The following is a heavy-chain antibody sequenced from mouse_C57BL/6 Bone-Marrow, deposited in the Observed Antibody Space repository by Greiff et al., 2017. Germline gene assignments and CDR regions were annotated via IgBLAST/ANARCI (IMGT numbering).Heavy chain of an antibody. CDR1: GYTFTSYW. V-gene: IGHV1-52*01. J-gene: IGHJ4*01. CDR2: IDPSDSET. D-gene: IGHD1-1*01. Sequence: QVQLQQPGAELVRPGSSVKLSCKASGYTFTSYWMYWVKQRPIQGLEWIGNIDPSDSETHYNQKFKDKATLTVDKSSSTAYMQSSSLTSEDSAVYYSARTTVVAEYYYAMDYWGQGTSVTVSS. CDR3: ARTTVVAEYYYAMDY.